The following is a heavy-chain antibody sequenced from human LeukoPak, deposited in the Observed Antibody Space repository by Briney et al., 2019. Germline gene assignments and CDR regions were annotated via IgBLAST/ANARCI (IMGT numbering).Heavy chain of an antibody. D-gene: IGHD3/OR15-3a*01. V-gene: IGHV3-23*01. CDR3: AKDGTFRDFWTNYFDC. J-gene: IGHJ4*02. CDR1: GFTFSSYA. Sequence: GGSLRLSCAASGFTFSSYAMSWVRQAPGKGLEWVSAISGSGGSTYYADSVKGRFTISRDNSKNTLYLQMNSLRAEDTAVYYCAKDGTFRDFWTNYFDCWGQGTLVTVSS. CDR2: ISGSGGST.